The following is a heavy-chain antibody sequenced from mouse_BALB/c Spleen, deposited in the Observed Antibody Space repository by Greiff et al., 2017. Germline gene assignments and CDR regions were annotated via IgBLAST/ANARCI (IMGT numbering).Heavy chain of an antibody. Sequence: EVKLMESGGGLVQPGGSGKLSCEASGYTFSSFGMHWVGQAPEKGLEWVAYISSGSSTIYYADTVKGRFTISRDNPKNTLFLQMTSLRSEDTAMYYCARSGLRQKMDYWGQGTSVTVSS. CDR2: ISSGSSTI. CDR1: GYTFSSFG. CDR3: ARSGLRQKMDY. D-gene: IGHD2-2*01. V-gene: IGHV5-17*02. J-gene: IGHJ4*01.